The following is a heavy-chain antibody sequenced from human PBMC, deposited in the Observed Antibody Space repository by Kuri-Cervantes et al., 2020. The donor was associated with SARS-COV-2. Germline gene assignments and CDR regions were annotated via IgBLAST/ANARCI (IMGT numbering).Heavy chain of an antibody. Sequence: SETLSLTCTVSGGSISSSSYYWGWIRQPPGKGLEWIGSIYYSGSTYYNPSLKSRVTISVETSKNQFSLKLSSVTAADTAVYYCARRSLGNYWYFDLWGRGTLVTVSS. V-gene: IGHV4-39*01. D-gene: IGHD1-1*01. CDR1: GGSISSSSYY. J-gene: IGHJ2*01. CDR3: ARRSLGNYWYFDL. CDR2: IYYSGST.